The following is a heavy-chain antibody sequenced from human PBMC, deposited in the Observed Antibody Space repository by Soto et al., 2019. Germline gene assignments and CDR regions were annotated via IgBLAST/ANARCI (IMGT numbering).Heavy chain of an antibody. Sequence: GASVKVSCKASGYTFTGYYMHWVRQAPGQGLEWMGWINPNSGGTNYAQKFQGWVTMTRDTSISTAYMELSRLRSDDTAVYYCARDRGSSSSGKYWFDPWGQGTLVTVSS. J-gene: IGHJ5*02. D-gene: IGHD6-6*01. CDR3: ARDRGSSSSGKYWFDP. CDR2: INPNSGGT. CDR1: GYTFTGYY. V-gene: IGHV1-2*04.